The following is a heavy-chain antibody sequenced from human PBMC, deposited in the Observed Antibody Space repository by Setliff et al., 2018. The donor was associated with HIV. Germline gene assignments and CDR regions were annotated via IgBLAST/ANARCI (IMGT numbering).Heavy chain of an antibody. CDR2: IDYSGST. J-gene: IGHJ4*02. V-gene: IGHV4-39*01. CDR1: GGSIISSNFY. CDR3: ARHRGDSGWPRGTDS. D-gene: IGHD6-19*01. Sequence: LSLTCTVSGGSIISSNFYWGWIRQPPGKGPEDIGSIDYSGSTYYNPSLESRVTISVDTSKSQFSLKLSSVTAADTAIYYCARHRGDSGWPRGTDSWGQGTLVTVSS.